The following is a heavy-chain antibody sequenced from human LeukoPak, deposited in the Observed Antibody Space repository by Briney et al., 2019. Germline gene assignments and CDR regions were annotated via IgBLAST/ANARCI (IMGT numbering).Heavy chain of an antibody. V-gene: IGHV1-69*13. D-gene: IGHD3-22*01. J-gene: IGHJ4*02. CDR2: IIPIFGTA. Sequence: ASVKVSCKASGGTFSSYAISWVRQAPGQGLEWMGGIIPIFGTANYAQKFQGRVTITADESTSTAYMELSSPRSEDTAVYYCARPLEPYYYDSSGYSVWGQGTLVTVSS. CDR1: GGTFSSYA. CDR3: ARPLEPYYYDSSGYSV.